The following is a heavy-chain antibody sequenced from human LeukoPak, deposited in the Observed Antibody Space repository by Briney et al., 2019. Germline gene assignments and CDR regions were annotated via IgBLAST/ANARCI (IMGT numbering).Heavy chain of an antibody. CDR1: GFTFRNYV. V-gene: IGHV3-30-3*01. D-gene: IGHD3-10*01. Sequence: GGSLRLSCAAAGFTFRNYVIHWVRQAPGKGLEWVAVTSADLNVKLYADSVKGRFTISRDNSRSTLYLQMNSLRPEDTAIYYCAREGYYGSGSPPSLYFDYWGEGTLVPVSS. CDR3: AREGYYGSGSPPSLYFDY. J-gene: IGHJ4*02. CDR2: TSADLNVK.